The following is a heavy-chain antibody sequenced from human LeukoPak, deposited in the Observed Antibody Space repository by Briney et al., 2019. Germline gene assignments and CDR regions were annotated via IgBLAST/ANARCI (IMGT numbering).Heavy chain of an antibody. Sequence: SETLSLTCAVYGGSFSGYYWSWIRQHPGKGLEWIGYIYYSGSTYYNPSLKSRVTISVDTSKNQFSLKLSSVTAADTAVYYCARQAGTTSIRTYFDYWGQGTLVTVSS. CDR1: GGSFSGYY. D-gene: IGHD1-1*01. V-gene: IGHV4-31*11. J-gene: IGHJ4*02. CDR2: IYYSGST. CDR3: ARQAGTTSIRTYFDY.